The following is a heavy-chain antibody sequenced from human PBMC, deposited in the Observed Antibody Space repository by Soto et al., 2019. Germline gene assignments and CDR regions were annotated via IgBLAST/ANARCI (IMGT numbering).Heavy chain of an antibody. Sequence: PSETLSLTCTVSGGSISSDDYYWSWIRQAPGRGLEWIGYIHSSGSIYYNPSLKSRATMSIDTAGNQFSLKVSSVTVADTAVYYCARDLDGLHDDTSGPFPRPGWGQGTPVTAPQ. J-gene: IGHJ1*01. CDR3: ARDLDGLHDDTSGPFPRPG. CDR1: GGSISSDDYY. CDR2: IHSSGSI. V-gene: IGHV4-30-4*01. D-gene: IGHD3-22*01.